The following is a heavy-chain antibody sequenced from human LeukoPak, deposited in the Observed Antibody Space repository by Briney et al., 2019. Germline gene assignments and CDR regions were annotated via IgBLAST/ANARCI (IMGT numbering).Heavy chain of an antibody. D-gene: IGHD6-6*01. J-gene: IGHJ6*03. CDR2: IYSSGST. CDR1: GGSISSYY. V-gene: IGHV4-59*01. Sequence: PSETLSLTRTVSGGSISSYYWSWIRQPPGKGLEWIGYIYSSGSTSYNPSLRSRVTLSVDTSKNQFSLKLSSVTAADTAVYYCARVAARDNYYYYYMDVWGKGTTVTVSS. CDR3: ARVAARDNYYYYYMDV.